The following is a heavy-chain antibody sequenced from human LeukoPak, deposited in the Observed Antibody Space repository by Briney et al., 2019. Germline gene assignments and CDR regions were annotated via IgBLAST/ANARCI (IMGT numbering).Heavy chain of an antibody. Sequence: ASVKVSCKASGYTFTDYYIHWVRQAPGQGLEWMGWINPDSGYTNYAQKFQGRVTMTRDTSINTAYMELSRLTSDDTAVYYCAADPRTTVFGTFRYYYMDVWGEGTTVAVSS. CDR2: INPDSGYT. V-gene: IGHV1-2*02. CDR3: AADPRTTVFGTFRYYYMDV. D-gene: IGHD3-3*01. J-gene: IGHJ6*03. CDR1: GYTFTDYY.